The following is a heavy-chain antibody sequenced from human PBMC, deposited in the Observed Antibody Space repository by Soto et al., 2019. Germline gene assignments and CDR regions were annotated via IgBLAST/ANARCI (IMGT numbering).Heavy chain of an antibody. J-gene: IGHJ6*02. V-gene: IGHV1-2*04. CDR2: INPKSGGT. CDR3: ARGDSTDCSNGVCSFFYNHDMDV. D-gene: IGHD2-8*01. CDR1: GYSFTDYH. Sequence: GASVKVSCKASGYSFTDYHIHWVRQAPGQGLEWLGRINPKSGGTSTAQKFQGWVTMTTDTSISTASMELTRLTSDDTAIYYCARGDSTDCSNGVCSFFYNHDMDVWGQGITVTSP.